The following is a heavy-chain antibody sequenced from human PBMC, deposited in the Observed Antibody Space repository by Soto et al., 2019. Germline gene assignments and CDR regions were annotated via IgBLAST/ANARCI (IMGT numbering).Heavy chain of an antibody. CDR3: ARGDIAARPGGTDY. V-gene: IGHV1-8*01. J-gene: IGHJ4*02. CDR2: INPTSGNT. CDR1: GYSFTGYY. Sequence: ASVKVSCKASGYSFTGYYMHWVRQAAGQGLEWMGWINPTSGNTGYAQKFPGRVTLTRNTSISTAYMELSSLRSEDTAVYYCARGDIAARPGGTDYWGQGTLVTVSS. D-gene: IGHD6-6*01.